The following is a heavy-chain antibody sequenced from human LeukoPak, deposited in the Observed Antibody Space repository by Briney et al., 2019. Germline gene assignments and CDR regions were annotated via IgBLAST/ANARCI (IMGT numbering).Heavy chain of an antibody. CDR3: ASLSSCSGGSCYVFDY. Sequence: SVKVSCKASRGTFSSYAISWVRQAPGQGLEWMGGIIPIFGTANYAQKFQGRVTITADESTSTAYMELSSLRSEDTAVYYCASLSSCSGGSCYVFDYWGQGTLVTVSS. J-gene: IGHJ4*02. CDR1: RGTFSSYA. CDR2: IIPIFGTA. V-gene: IGHV1-69*01. D-gene: IGHD2-15*01.